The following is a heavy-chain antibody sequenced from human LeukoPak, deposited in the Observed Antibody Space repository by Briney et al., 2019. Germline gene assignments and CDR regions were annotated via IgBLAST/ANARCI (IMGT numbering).Heavy chain of an antibody. Sequence: GGSLRLSCAASGFSFNREWMVWVRQAPGKGLEWVATIRYDGGQTMYLDSVRGRFTISRDNARSSLYLQMNSPRVEDTAVSYCARYNDIAVGDSFDVWGQGTKVTVSS. J-gene: IGHJ3*01. D-gene: IGHD2-15*01. CDR1: GFSFNREW. CDR3: ARYNDIAVGDSFDV. V-gene: IGHV3-7*01. CDR2: IRYDGGQT.